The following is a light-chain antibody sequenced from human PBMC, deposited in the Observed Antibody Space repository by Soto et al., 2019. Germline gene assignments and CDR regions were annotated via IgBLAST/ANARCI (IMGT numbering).Light chain of an antibody. CDR2: DAS. CDR1: QSLNSR. V-gene: IGKV1-5*01. CDR3: QQYKSYST. Sequence: DIQLTQSPSTLSASVGDRVTLTCRAAQSLNSRLAWYQHRPGKAPRLLIYDASTLESGVPSRFSGSGSGTEFTLTINNRQPDDLATYICQQYKSYSTFGRGTKVEIK. J-gene: IGKJ1*01.